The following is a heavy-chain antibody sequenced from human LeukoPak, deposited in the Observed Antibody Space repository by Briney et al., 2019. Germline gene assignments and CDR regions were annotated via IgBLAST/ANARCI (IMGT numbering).Heavy chain of an antibody. D-gene: IGHD2-21*01. CDR3: TTDRSQLLFDY. V-gene: IGHV3-48*02. CDR2: ISSRSSPI. Sequence: SGGSLRLSCAASGFTFIDYTMHWVRQAPGKGLESVSYISSRSSPIFYADSVQGRFTISRDNAKNSLYVQMNILRDDDKDGYNCTTDRSQLLFDYWGQGTVVTVAS. J-gene: IGHJ4*02. CDR1: GFTFIDYT.